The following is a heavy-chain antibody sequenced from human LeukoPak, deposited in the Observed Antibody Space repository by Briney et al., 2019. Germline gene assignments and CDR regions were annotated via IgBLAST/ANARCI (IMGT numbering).Heavy chain of an antibody. CDR3: ARDFRGIVVVPAANDY. Sequence: GRSLRLSCAASGFTFSSYAMHWVRQAPGKGLEWVAVISYDGSNKYYADSVKGRFTVSRDNSKNTLYLQMNSLRAEDTAVYYCARDFRGIVVVPAANDYWGQGTVVTVSS. CDR2: ISYDGSNK. CDR1: GFTFSSYA. V-gene: IGHV3-30-3*01. D-gene: IGHD2-2*01. J-gene: IGHJ4*02.